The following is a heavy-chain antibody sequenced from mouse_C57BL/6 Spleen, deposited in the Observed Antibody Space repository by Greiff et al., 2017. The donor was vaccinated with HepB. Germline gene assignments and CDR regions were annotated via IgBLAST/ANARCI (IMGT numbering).Heavy chain of an antibody. CDR3: AIADAQFAY. Sequence: VQLQQSGPELVKPGASVKISCKASGYAFSSSWMNWVKQRPGKGLEWIGRIYPGDGDTNYNQKFKGKATLTVDKSSSTAYMQLSSLTSEDSAVYYCAIADAQFAYWGQGTLVTVSA. CDR2: IYPGDGDT. D-gene: IGHD1-1*01. CDR1: GYAFSSSW. V-gene: IGHV1-82*01. J-gene: IGHJ3*01.